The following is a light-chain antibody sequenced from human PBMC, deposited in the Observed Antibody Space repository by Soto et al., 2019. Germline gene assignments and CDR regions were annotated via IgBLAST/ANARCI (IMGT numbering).Light chain of an antibody. CDR1: TGAVTSGYY. CDR2: SRS. J-gene: IGLJ3*02. V-gene: IGLV7-43*01. CDR3: LLFYGDAWA. Sequence: QTVVTQEPSLTVSPGGTVTLTCASSTGAVTSGYYPNWFQQKAGQAPRVLIYSRSNKHPWTPARFSGSLLGGKAALTLSGVQPEEEAEYYCLLFYGDAWAFGGGTKLTVL.